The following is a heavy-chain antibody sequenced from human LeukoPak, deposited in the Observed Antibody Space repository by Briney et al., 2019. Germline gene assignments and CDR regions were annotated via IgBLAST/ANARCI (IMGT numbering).Heavy chain of an antibody. Sequence: GGSLRLSCAASGFTFSSYAMSCVRQAPGKGLEWVSAISGSGGSTYYADSVKGRFTISRDNSKNTLYLQMNSLRAEDTAVYYCAKDPDDILTGIWGQGTLVTVSS. CDR2: ISGSGGST. J-gene: IGHJ4*02. CDR3: AKDPDDILTGI. CDR1: GFTFSSYA. V-gene: IGHV3-23*01. D-gene: IGHD3-9*01.